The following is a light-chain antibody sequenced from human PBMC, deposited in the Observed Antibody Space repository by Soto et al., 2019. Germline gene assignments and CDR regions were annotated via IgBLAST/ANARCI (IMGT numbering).Light chain of an antibody. V-gene: IGLV2-14*01. CDR1: GSDVGGYNY. CDR3: SSFTSNYFYV. J-gene: IGLJ1*01. Sequence: QSVLTQPASVSGSPGQSIAISCTGSGSDVGGYNYVSWYQQHPGKAPKLIIYGVSHRPSGVSTRFSASRSAYTASLTIYGLQTEDEAYYSCSSFTSNYFYVFGPGTQVTVL. CDR2: GVS.